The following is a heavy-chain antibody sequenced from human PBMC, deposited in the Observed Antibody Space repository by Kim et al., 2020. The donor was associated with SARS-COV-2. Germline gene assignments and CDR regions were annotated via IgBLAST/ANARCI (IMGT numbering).Heavy chain of an antibody. J-gene: IGHJ6*02. CDR1: GFTFDDYA. CDR2: ISWNSGSI. D-gene: IGHD3-10*01. CDR3: AKSGPVGSGSYYNGVVHTKTIDYYYYYGMDV. Sequence: GGSLRLSCSASGFTFDDYAMHWVRQAPGKGLEWVSGISWNSGSIGYADSVKGRFTISRDNAKNSLYLQMNSLRAEDTALYYCAKSGPVGSGSYYNGVVHTKTIDYYYYYGMDVWGQGTTVTVSS. V-gene: IGHV3-9*01.